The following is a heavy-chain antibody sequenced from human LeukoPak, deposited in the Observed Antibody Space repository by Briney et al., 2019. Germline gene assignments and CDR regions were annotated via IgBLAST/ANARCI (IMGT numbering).Heavy chain of an antibody. CDR2: IIPILGIA. V-gene: IGHV1-69*02. J-gene: IGHJ5*02. D-gene: IGHD3-10*01. CDR1: GGTFSSYT. Sequence: ASVKVSCKASGGTFSSYTISWVRQAPGQGLEWMGRIIPILGIANYAQKFQGRVTITADKSTSTAYMELSSLRSEDTAVYCCARGPFTMVRENWFDPWGQGTLVTVSS. CDR3: ARGPFTMVRENWFDP.